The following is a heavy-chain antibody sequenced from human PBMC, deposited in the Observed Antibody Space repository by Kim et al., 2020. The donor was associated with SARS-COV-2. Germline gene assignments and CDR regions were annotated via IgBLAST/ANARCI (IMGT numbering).Heavy chain of an antibody. D-gene: IGHD3-9*01. CDR2: ISYDGSNK. CDR3: ARGADNYDILTGYPYGMDV. CDR1: GFTFSSYA. Sequence: GGSLRLSCAASGFTFSSYAMHWVRQAPGKGLEWVAVISYDGSNKYYADSVKGRFTISRDNSKNTLYLQMNSLRAEDTAVYYCARGADNYDILTGYPYGMDVWGQGTTVTVSS. J-gene: IGHJ6*02. V-gene: IGHV3-30*04.